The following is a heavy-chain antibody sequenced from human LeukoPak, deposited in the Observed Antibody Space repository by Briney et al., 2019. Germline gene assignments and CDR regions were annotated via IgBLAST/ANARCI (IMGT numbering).Heavy chain of an antibody. CDR1: GFTFSSYG. V-gene: IGHV3-30*18. CDR2: ISYDGSNK. D-gene: IGHD3-9*01. J-gene: IGHJ5*02. Sequence: GTSLRLSCAASGFTFSSYGMHWVRQAPGKGLEWVAVISYDGSNKYYADSVKGRFTISRDNSKNTLYLQMNSLRAEDTAVYYCAKSLRYFDWLASWGQGTLVTVSS. CDR3: AKSLRYFDWLAS.